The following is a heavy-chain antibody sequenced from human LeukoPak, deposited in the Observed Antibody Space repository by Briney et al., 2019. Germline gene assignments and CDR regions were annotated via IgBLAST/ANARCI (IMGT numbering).Heavy chain of an antibody. CDR3: ARVQAGYYFDY. Sequence: SETLSLTCAVSGGSISSSDWWSWVRQSPGKGLEWIGEIYHSGSTNYIPSLKSRVTISIDKSKNQFSLKLSSVTAADTAVYYCARVQAGYYFDYWGQGTLVTVSS. CDR1: GGSISSSDW. V-gene: IGHV4-4*02. CDR2: IYHSGST. D-gene: IGHD6-13*01. J-gene: IGHJ4*02.